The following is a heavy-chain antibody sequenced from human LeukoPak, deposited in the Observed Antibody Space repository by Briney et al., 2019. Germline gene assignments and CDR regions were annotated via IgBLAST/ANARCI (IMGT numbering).Heavy chain of an antibody. CDR3: ARRLGRSFDY. J-gene: IGHJ4*02. CDR1: GYTFINHA. V-gene: IGHV1-3*04. CDR2: INIGNGNT. Sequence: ASVKVSCKASGYTFINHAIHWVRQAPRQRLEWMGWINIGNGNTKYSQNFQGRITITRDTSATTAYMDLSSLRSEDTAMYYCARRLGRSFDYWGQGTLVTVSS. D-gene: IGHD2-21*01.